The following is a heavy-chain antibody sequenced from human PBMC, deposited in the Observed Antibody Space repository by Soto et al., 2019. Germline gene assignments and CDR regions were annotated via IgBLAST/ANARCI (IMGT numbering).Heavy chain of an antibody. J-gene: IGHJ3*02. Sequence: QLQLQESGPGLVKPSETLSLTCTVSGGSISSSSYYWGWIRQPPGKGLEWIGSIYYSGSTYYNPSLKSRVTISVDTSKNQFSLKLSSVTAADTAVYYFARMSCYDRDFDIWGQDTMVTVSS. CDR1: GGSISSSSYY. CDR3: ARMSCYDRDFDI. V-gene: IGHV4-39*01. CDR2: IYYSGST. D-gene: IGHD5-12*01.